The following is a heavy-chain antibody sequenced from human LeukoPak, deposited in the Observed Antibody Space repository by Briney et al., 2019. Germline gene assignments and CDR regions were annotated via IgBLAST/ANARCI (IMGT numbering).Heavy chain of an antibody. CDR2: INHSGST. V-gene: IGHV4-34*01. Sequence: SETLSLTCTVSGGSISGYYWSWIRQPPGKGLEWIGEINHSGSTNYNPSLKSRVTISVDTSKNQFSLKLSSVTAADTAVYYCAREDCSSTSCHADYWGQGTLVTVSS. CDR3: AREDCSSTSCHADY. CDR1: GGSISGYY. J-gene: IGHJ4*02. D-gene: IGHD2-2*01.